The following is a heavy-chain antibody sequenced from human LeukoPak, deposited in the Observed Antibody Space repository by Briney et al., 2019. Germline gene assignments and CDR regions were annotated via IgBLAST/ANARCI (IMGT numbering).Heavy chain of an antibody. CDR1: GFTVSSNY. J-gene: IGHJ4*02. V-gene: IGHV3-53*01. CDR2: IYSGVDT. Sequence: GASLRLSCAASGFTVSSNYISWIRQAPGKGLEWVSIIYSGVDTYYANSVKGRFTMSRDNSKNTLYLQMNSLRAEDTAVYYCARGPTYYYDISEGYFDYWGQGTLVTVSS. D-gene: IGHD3-22*01. CDR3: ARGPTYYYDISEGYFDY.